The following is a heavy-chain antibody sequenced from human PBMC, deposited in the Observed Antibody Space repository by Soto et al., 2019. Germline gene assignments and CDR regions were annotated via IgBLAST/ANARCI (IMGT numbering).Heavy chain of an antibody. J-gene: IGHJ5*02. CDR2: INHSGST. CDR1: GGSFSIYY. D-gene: IGHD3-10*01. Sequence: SGTLSLTCAVYGGSFSIYYLSGFRQPPGKGLEWIGEINHSGSTNYNPSLKSRVTISVDTSKNQFSLKLSSVTAADTAVYYCVRALIGDTIPDAGQTFDPWGQGTLVTVSS. CDR3: VRALIGDTIPDAGQTFDP. V-gene: IGHV4-34*01.